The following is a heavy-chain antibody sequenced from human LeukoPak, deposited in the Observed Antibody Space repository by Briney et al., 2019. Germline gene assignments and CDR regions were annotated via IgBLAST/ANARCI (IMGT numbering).Heavy chain of an antibody. CDR1: GFSFSDYW. CDR3: AKYRADCFDI. Sequence: PGGSLRLSCAASGFSFSDYWMSWVRQAPGKGLEWVANINQDGSAKYYVDSVKGRFTISRDNAKNSLYLQMNSLRAEDTAVYYCAKYRADCFDIWGQGTMVTVSS. J-gene: IGHJ3*02. V-gene: IGHV3-7*05. D-gene: IGHD1-14*01. CDR2: INQDGSAK.